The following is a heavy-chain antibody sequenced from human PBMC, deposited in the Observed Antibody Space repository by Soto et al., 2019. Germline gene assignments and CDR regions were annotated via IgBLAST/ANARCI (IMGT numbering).Heavy chain of an antibody. CDR1: GFTFSGSA. J-gene: IGHJ6*02. D-gene: IGHD3-10*01. Sequence: EVQLVESGGGLVQPGGSLKLSCAASGFTFSGSAMHWVRQASGKGLEWVGRIRSKANDYATVYAASVKGRFSISRDDSKNTAYLQMNSLKTEDTAVYYCTRQGYGDLYDIDVWGLGTTVTVSS. CDR3: TRQGYGDLYDIDV. V-gene: IGHV3-73*02. CDR2: IRSKANDYAT.